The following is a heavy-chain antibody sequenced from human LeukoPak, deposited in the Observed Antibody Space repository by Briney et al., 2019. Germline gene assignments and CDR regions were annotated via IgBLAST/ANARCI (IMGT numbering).Heavy chain of an antibody. CDR3: ITDPAGVTTVTSPNYYFDY. CDR1: GFTFTDAW. J-gene: IGHJ4*02. D-gene: IGHD4-17*01. V-gene: IGHV3-15*04. Sequence: PGGSLRLSCAASGFTFTDAWMSWVRQAPGKGLEWVARIASKSRGGTTAYAAPVQGRFIITRDDSENTLYLQMHSLKTEDTAVYYCITDPAGVTTVTSPNYYFDYWGQGTLVTVSS. CDR2: IASKSRGGTT.